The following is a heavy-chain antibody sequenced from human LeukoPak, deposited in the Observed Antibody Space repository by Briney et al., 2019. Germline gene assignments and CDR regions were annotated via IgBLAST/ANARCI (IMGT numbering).Heavy chain of an antibody. J-gene: IGHJ6*02. CDR3: ARARGIAAAGTVPYYYYGMDV. CDR2: IYYGGST. D-gene: IGHD6-13*01. V-gene: IGHV4-59*01. Sequence: SETLSLTCTVSGASISNYYWSWIRQPPGKGLEWIGYIYYGGSTNYNPSLKSRVTISVDTSKNQFSLKLSSVTAADTAVYYCARARGIAAAGTVPYYYYGMDVWGQGTTVTVSS. CDR1: GASISNYY.